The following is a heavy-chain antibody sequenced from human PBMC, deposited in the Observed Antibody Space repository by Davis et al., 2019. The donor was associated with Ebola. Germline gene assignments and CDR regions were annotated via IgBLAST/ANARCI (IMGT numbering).Heavy chain of an antibody. CDR1: RYTFTGYY. D-gene: IGHD3-22*01. CDR2: INPYSGGT. V-gene: IGHV1-2*02. Sequence: AASVTVSCQASRYTFTGYYMHWVRQAPAQGLEWLGWINPYSGGTNYAQKFQGRVTMTRDTSISTAYMELSRLRSDDTAVYYCARDCDDSSGYDAFDIWGQGTMVTVSS. J-gene: IGHJ3*02. CDR3: ARDCDDSSGYDAFDI.